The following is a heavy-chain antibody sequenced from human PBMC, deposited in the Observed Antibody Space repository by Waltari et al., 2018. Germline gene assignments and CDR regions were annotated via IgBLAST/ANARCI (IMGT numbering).Heavy chain of an antibody. J-gene: IGHJ4*02. CDR3: ASAPRPMVSAPFDY. CDR1: GFSDYT. CDR2: ISNSGDMT. V-gene: IGHV3-23*04. Sequence: EVQLVESGGGLVQPGGSLRLSCSGFGFSDYTLAWVRQVPGKGLEWVSGISNSGDMTSYADSVKGRFTISRDTSKNTLLLQMNGLRAEDTAIYYCASAPRPMVSAPFDYWGQGVLVTVSS. D-gene: IGHD2-15*01.